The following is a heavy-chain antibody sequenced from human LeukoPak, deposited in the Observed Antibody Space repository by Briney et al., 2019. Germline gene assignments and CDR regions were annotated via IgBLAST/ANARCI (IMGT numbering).Heavy chain of an antibody. D-gene: IGHD3-10*01. Sequence: SETPSLTCTVSGGSISSGDYYWSWIRQPPGKGLEWIGYIYYSGSTYYNPSLKSRVTISVDTSKNQFSLKLSSVTAADTAVYYCARGGVWFGESRHFDYWGQGTLVTVSS. CDR2: IYYSGST. CDR1: GGSISSGDYY. J-gene: IGHJ4*02. CDR3: ARGGVWFGESRHFDY. V-gene: IGHV4-30-4*08.